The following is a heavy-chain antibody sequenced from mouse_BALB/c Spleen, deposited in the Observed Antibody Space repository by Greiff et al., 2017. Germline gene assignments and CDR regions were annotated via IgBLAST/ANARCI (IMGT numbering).Heavy chain of an antibody. Sequence: QVQLQQSGPGLVAPSQSLSITCTVSGFSLTSYDISWIRQPPGKGLEWLGVIWTGGGTNYNSAFMSRLSISKDNSKSQVFLKMNSLQTDDTAIYYCVRDPLMITTGYWYFDVWGAGTTVTVSS. V-gene: IGHV2-9-2*01. CDR2: IWTGGGT. CDR3: VRDPLMITTGYWYFDV. J-gene: IGHJ1*01. CDR1: GFSLTSYD. D-gene: IGHD2-4*01.